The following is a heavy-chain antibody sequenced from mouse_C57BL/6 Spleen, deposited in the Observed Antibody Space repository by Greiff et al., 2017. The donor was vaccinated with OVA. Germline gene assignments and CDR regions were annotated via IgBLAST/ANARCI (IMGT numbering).Heavy chain of an antibody. CDR1: GFTFSDYG. J-gene: IGHJ2*01. Sequence: DVKLQESGGGLVKPGGSLKLSCAASGFTFSDYGMHWVRQAPEKGLEWVAYISSGSSTIYYADTVKGRFTISRDNAKNTLFLQMTSLRSEDTAMYYCARPLYYDYDGGYYFDYWGQGTTLTVSS. D-gene: IGHD2-4*01. V-gene: IGHV5-17*01. CDR3: ARPLYYDYDGGYYFDY. CDR2: ISSGSSTI.